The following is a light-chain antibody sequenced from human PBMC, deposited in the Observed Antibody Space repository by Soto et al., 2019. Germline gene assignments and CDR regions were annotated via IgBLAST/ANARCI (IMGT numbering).Light chain of an antibody. CDR2: DVS. J-gene: IGLJ3*02. V-gene: IGLV2-11*01. Sequence: QSALTQPRSVSGSPGQSVTISCTGTSSDVGAYNYVSWYQQHPGKVPKLMIYDVSRRPSGVPDRFSGSKSGNTASLTISGLQADDEADYYCCSYAVSYTLVFGGGTKLTVL. CDR3: CSYAVSYTLV. CDR1: SSDVGAYNY.